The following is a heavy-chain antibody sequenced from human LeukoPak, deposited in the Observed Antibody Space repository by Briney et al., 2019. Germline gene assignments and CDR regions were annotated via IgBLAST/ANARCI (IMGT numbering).Heavy chain of an antibody. CDR3: ARGGDSSGWTIDY. CDR1: GFTFTSYS. D-gene: IGHD6-19*01. J-gene: IGHJ4*02. Sequence: PGGSLRLSWAASGFTFTSYSMNWVRQAPGKGLGCVSSIGSRGSYIYYADSVKGRFTISRDNAKNSLYLQMNSLRAEDTAVYYCARGGDSSGWTIDYWGQGTLVTVSS. V-gene: IGHV3-21*01. CDR2: IGSRGSYI.